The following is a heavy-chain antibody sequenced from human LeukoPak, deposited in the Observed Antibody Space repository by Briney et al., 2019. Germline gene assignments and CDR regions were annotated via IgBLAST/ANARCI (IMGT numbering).Heavy chain of an antibody. V-gene: IGHV4-34*01. J-gene: IGHJ4*02. CDR3: ARGDIAGATTTPFDY. D-gene: IGHD1-26*01. CDR1: GGSFSGYY. Sequence: SETLSLTCAVYGGSFSGYYWSWIRQPPGKGLEWIGEINHSGSTNYNPSLKSRVTISVDTSKNQFSLKLSSVTAADTAVYYCARGDIAGATTTPFDYWGQGTLVTVSS. CDR2: INHSGST.